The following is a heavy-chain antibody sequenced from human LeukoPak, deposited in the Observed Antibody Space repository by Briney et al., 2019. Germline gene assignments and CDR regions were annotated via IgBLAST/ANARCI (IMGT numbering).Heavy chain of an antibody. D-gene: IGHD3-22*01. CDR1: GYSFANYW. V-gene: IGHV5-51*01. Sequence: GESLKISCKGSGYSFANYWVAWVRQMPGEGLQWMGIIYPGDSDTRYSPSFQGQVTISADKSINTAYLQWSSLKASDSAIYYCATSYYSGSRGYYDFWGQGTLVTVSS. J-gene: IGHJ4*02. CDR2: IYPGDSDT. CDR3: ATSYYSGSRGYYDF.